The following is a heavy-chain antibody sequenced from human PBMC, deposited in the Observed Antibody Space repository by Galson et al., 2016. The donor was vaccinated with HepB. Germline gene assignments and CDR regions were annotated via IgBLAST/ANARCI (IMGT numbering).Heavy chain of an antibody. CDR1: GDSISNNYW. CDR2: IYQTGTA. Sequence: SETLSLTCAVSGDSISNNYWWAWVRQFPGQGLEWIGEIYQTGTAHYNPSFTSRATISIDKSKNQISLRLVAVTAADTAGYYCTRGTLGTVATMAFDYWGQGTLVSVTS. J-gene: IGHJ4*02. V-gene: IGHV4-4*02. CDR3: TRGTLGTVATMAFDY. D-gene: IGHD4/OR15-4a*01.